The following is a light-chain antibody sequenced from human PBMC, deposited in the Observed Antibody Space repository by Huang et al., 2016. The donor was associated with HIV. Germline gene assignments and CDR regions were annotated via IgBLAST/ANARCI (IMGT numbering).Light chain of an antibody. CDR3: QHYHDWPPLA. J-gene: IGKJ4*01. CDR2: GAS. Sequence: EIVMTQSPATLSVSPGERATLSCRASQNIRTNVAWYQQKRGQPPRLRIYGASTRAAGTPARFSGSGSGTEFTLILTSLQSEDFAVYYCQHYHDWPPLAFGGGTKVEIK. CDR1: QNIRTN. V-gene: IGKV3-15*01.